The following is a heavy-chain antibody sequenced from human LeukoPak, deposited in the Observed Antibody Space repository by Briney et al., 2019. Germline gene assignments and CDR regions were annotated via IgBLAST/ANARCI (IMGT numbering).Heavy chain of an antibody. CDR2: INTNSGGT. V-gene: IGHV1-2*02. J-gene: IGHJ4*02. CDR3: ASSRFLEWLYLLDY. D-gene: IGHD3-3*01. CDR1: GYTFSGYY. Sequence: ASVKVSCKASGYTFSGYYIHWVRHAPGQGPEWMGWINTNSGGTKYAQRFQGRVTMTRDTSISTAYMEVSRLRSDDTAVYFCASSRFLEWLYLLDYWGQGTLVTVSS.